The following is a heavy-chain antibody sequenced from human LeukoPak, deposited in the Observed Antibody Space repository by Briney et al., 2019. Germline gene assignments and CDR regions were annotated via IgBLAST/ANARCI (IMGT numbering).Heavy chain of an antibody. Sequence: PGGSLRLSCAASGFTLSTYSMNWVRQAPGKGLEWVSYISSSLSTIYYADSVKGRFTISRDNAKNSLYLQMSSLRREDTAVYFCVRGPRYSGYDYFDYWGQGTLVTVSS. CDR1: GFTLSTYS. CDR3: VRGPRYSGYDYFDY. J-gene: IGHJ4*02. D-gene: IGHD5-12*01. V-gene: IGHV3-48*01. CDR2: ISSSLSTI.